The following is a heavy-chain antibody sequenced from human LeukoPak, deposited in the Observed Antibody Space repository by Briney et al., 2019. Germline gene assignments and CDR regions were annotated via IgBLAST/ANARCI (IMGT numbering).Heavy chain of an antibody. CDR3: AKERAKSSSWSLDFDY. V-gene: IGHV3-23*01. J-gene: IGHJ4*02. Sequence: GGSLRLSCAASGFTFSNYAMGWVRQTGKGLEWVSGISGSGGSTYYAGSVKGRFTISRDNSKNTLYLQMNSLRAEDTAVYYCAKERAKSSSWSLDFDYWGQGTLVTVSS. CDR1: GFTFSNYA. CDR2: ISGSGGST. D-gene: IGHD6-13*01.